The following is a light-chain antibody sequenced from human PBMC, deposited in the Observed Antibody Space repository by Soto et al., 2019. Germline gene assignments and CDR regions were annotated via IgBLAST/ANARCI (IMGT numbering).Light chain of an antibody. Sequence: DIQMPQSPSSLSASIGDRVTITCQASQNITNNLSWYQQEPGKAPNLLIYHASKLAKGVTSRFSGSGSGTDFSFIITSLQREDLATYYCQQYYGLPPLTFGQGTRLEI. J-gene: IGKJ5*01. CDR1: QNITNN. CDR3: QQYYGLPPLT. V-gene: IGKV1-33*01. CDR2: HAS.